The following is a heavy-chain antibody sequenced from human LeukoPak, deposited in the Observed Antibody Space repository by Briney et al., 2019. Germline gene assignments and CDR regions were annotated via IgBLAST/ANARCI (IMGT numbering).Heavy chain of an antibody. J-gene: IGHJ4*02. CDR1: GFSLSTSGVG. V-gene: IGHV2-5*01. Sequence: SGPTLVNTTQTLTLTCTFSGFSLSTSGVGVGWIRQPPGKALEWLALIYWNDDKRYSPSLKSRLTITKDTSKNQVVLTMTNMDPVDTATYYCAHNGVYCSSTSCYDYWGQGTLVTVSS. D-gene: IGHD2-2*01. CDR2: IYWNDDK. CDR3: AHNGVYCSSTSCYDY.